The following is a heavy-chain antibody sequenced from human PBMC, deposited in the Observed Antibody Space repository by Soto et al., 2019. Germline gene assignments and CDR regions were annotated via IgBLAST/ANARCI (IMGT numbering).Heavy chain of an antibody. V-gene: IGHV5-51*01. CDR2: IYPGDSNT. Sequence: PVESLKISCEGSGYRFTSYWIAWVRQVPGKGLEWMGIIYPGDSNTRYSPSLQGQVTMSADKSISTAYLEWSSLMDSDSAMYYCARLGPSTIDYWGQGALVTVSS. D-gene: IGHD2-2*01. CDR3: ARLGPSTIDY. J-gene: IGHJ4*02. CDR1: GYRFTSYW.